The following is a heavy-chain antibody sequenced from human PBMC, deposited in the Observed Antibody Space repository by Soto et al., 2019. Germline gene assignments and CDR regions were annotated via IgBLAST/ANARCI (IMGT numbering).Heavy chain of an antibody. Sequence: PSETRSLTGTVAGGSVSSYYWSWIRQARGRGLEWIGYIYYSGVTNYNPSLKSRVSISVDTSKNQFSLKLPSVPAADTAVYYCARNLEFCSTTTCYPWFDPWGQGTLVTVSS. CDR3: ARNLEFCSTTTCYPWFDP. V-gene: IGHV4-59*02. CDR1: GGSVSSYY. D-gene: IGHD2-2*01. CDR2: IYYSGVT. J-gene: IGHJ5*02.